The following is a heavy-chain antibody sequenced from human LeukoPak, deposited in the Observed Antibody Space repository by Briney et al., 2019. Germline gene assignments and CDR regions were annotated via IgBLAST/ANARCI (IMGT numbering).Heavy chain of an antibody. J-gene: IGHJ6*02. Sequence: PGGSLRLSCAASGFSFSDYYMSWIRQAPGKGLEWVANINREGSDKNYVDSVKGRFTISRDNAKNSLYLQVNSLRVEDTAVYYCARDGVPGGRDVWGQGTTVTVS. D-gene: IGHD3-16*01. CDR3: ARDGVPGGRDV. V-gene: IGHV3-7*01. CDR2: INREGSDK. CDR1: GFSFSDYY.